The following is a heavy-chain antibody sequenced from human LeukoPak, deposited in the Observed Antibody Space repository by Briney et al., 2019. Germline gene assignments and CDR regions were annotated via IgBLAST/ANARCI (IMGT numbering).Heavy chain of an antibody. CDR2: IYPGDSDT. J-gene: IGHJ4*02. CDR1: GYTFTSYW. V-gene: IGHV5-51*01. D-gene: IGHD3-10*01. Sequence: GESLKISCKGSGYTFTSYWIGWVRQMPGKSLEWMGIIYPGDSDTRYSPSLQGQVTISADKSINTTYLQWSSLQASDTAMYYCVRWRGEYYFDYWGQGTLVTVSS. CDR3: VRWRGEYYFDY.